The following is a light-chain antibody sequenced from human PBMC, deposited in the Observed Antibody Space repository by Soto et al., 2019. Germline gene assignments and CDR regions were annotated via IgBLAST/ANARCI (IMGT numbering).Light chain of an antibody. CDR3: VQGTHWPWT. V-gene: IGKV2-30*01. CDR1: QGLVYSDGNTF. Sequence: DVVMTQSPLSLSVTLGQAASISCRSSQGLVYSDGNTFLNWFHQRPGQSPRRLIYQVSNRDSGVPDRFGGSGSGTDYTLTISRVEAEDVGIYYCVQGTHWPWTFGQGTKVEIK. J-gene: IGKJ1*01. CDR2: QVS.